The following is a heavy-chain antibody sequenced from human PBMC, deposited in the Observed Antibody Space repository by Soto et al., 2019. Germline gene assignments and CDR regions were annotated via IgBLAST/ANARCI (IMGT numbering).Heavy chain of an antibody. J-gene: IGHJ6*03. V-gene: IGHV3-53*04. CDR3: ARGGCYDPPASYYSVMDV. D-gene: IGHD5-12*01. CDR1: GFTVSSNY. Sequence: EVQLVESGGGLVQPGGSLRLSCAASGFTVSSNYMSWVRQAPGKGLEWVSVIYSGGSTYYADSVKGRFTISRHNSKNTSYHQKNNLRSEDSAVYYGARGGCYDPPASYYSVMDVWGKGTTV. CDR2: IYSGGST.